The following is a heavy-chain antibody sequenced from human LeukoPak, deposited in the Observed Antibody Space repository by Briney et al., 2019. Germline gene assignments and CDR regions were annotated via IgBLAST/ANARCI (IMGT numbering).Heavy chain of an antibody. V-gene: IGHV4-34*01. CDR2: INHSGST. J-gene: IGHJ5*02. CDR1: GGSFSGYY. CDR3: ARRVLAASSNWFDP. Sequence: RASETLSLTCAVYGGSFSGYYWSWIRQPPGKGLEWIGEINHSGSTNYNPSLKSRVTISVDTSENQFSLKLSSVTAADTAVYYCARRVLAASSNWFDPWGQGTLVTVSS. D-gene: IGHD2-21*02.